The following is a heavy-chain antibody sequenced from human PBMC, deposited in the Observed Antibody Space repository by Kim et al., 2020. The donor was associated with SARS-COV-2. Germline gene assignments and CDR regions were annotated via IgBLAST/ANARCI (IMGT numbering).Heavy chain of an antibody. CDR2: IIPILGIA. J-gene: IGHJ6*02. Sequence: SVKVSCKASGGTFSSYAISWVRQAPGQGLEWMGRIIPILGIANYAQKFQGRVTITADKSTSTAYMELSSLRSEDTAVYYCARSLPIAAAGPYYYYGMDVWGQGTTVTVSS. CDR1: GGTFSSYA. V-gene: IGHV1-69*04. CDR3: ARSLPIAAAGPYYYYGMDV. D-gene: IGHD6-13*01.